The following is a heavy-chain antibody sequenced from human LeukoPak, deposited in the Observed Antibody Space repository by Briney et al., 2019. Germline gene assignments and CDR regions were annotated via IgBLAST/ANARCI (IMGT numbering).Heavy chain of an antibody. V-gene: IGHV3-21*01. Sequence: GGSLRLSCAASGFTFSSYTMNWVRQAPGKGLEWVSSISSASTYIYYADSVKGRFTISRDNAKNSLYLQMNSLRAEDTAVYYCARGVGTAHDYWGQGTVVIVSS. CDR2: ISSASTYI. CDR1: GFTFSSYT. D-gene: IGHD1-26*01. J-gene: IGHJ4*02. CDR3: ARGVGTAHDY.